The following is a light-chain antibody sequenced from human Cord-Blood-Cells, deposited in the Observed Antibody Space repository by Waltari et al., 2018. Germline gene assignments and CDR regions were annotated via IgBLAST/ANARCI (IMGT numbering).Light chain of an antibody. CDR3: QQYNSYTWT. CDR1: QSISSW. CDR2: KAS. J-gene: IGKJ1*01. V-gene: IGKV1-5*03. Sequence: DIQMTQSPSTLSASVGDRVTITCRPSQSISSWLAWYQHKPGKAPKLLIYKASSLESGVPSRFSGSGSGTEFTLTISSLQPDDFATYYCQQYNSYTWTFGQGTKVEIK.